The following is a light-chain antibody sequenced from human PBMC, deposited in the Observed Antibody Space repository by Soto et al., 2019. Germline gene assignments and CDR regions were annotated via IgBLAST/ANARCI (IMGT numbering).Light chain of an antibody. V-gene: IGKV3-20*01. Sequence: EIVLTQSPGTLSLSPGERATPSCRASQSVSSSYLAWYQQKPGQAPRLLIYGASSRATGIPDRLSGSGSGTDFTLAISRLEPEDFAVYYCQQYGSSPWTFGQGTKVDIK. CDR1: QSVSSSY. J-gene: IGKJ1*01. CDR2: GAS. CDR3: QQYGSSPWT.